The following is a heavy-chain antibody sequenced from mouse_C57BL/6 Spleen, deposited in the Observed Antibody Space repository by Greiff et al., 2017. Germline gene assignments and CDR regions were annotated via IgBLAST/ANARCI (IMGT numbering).Heavy chain of an antibody. Sequence: QVQLQESGAELARPGASVKMSCKASGYTFTSYTMHWVKQRPGQGLEWIGYINPSSGYTKYNQKFKDKATLTADKSSSTAYMQLSSLTSEDSAVYDCAYDYSIYAMDYWGQGTSVTVSS. V-gene: IGHV1-4*01. D-gene: IGHD1-1*01. CDR2: INPSSGYT. CDR1: GYTFTSYT. CDR3: AYDYSIYAMDY. J-gene: IGHJ4*01.